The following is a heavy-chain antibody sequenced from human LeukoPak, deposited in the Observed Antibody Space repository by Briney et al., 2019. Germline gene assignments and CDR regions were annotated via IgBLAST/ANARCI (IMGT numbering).Heavy chain of an antibody. J-gene: IGHJ4*02. CDR1: GYSFTSYW. V-gene: IGHV5-51*01. D-gene: IGHD3-10*01. CDR3: ARQDGSGIYYFDS. Sequence: KPGESLKISCQGSGYSFTSYWIAWVRLMPGKGLEWMGIIYPGDSDTRYIPSFQGQVTISADKSINTAYLQWSSLKASDTAIYYCARQDGSGIYYFDSWGQGTLVTVSS. CDR2: IYPGDSDT.